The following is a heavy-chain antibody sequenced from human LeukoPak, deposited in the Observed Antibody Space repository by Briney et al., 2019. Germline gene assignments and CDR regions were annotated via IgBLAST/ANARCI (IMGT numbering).Heavy chain of an antibody. J-gene: IGHJ3*02. CDR3: ARDRSQGWDSSGYYPDALII. Sequence: GGSLRLSCAASGFTFSSYEMNWVRQAPGKGLEWVAFIRYDGSDKYYADSVKGRFTISRDDSKNTLYLQMNSLRAEDTAVYYCARDRSQGWDSSGYYPDALIIWGQGTMVSVSS. D-gene: IGHD3-22*01. CDR2: IRYDGSDK. CDR1: GFTFSSYE. V-gene: IGHV3-30*02.